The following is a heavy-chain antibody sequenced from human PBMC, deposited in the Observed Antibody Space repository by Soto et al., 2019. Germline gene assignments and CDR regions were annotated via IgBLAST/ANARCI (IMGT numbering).Heavy chain of an antibody. Sequence: EVQLVESGGGLVQPGGSLRLSCAASGFTFSDHYMDWVRQAPGKGLEWVGRTRNKANSYTTEYAASVKGRFTISRDDSKNSLYLQMNSLRAEDTAVYYCAKAHMVAATRHYFDYWGQGTLVTVSS. CDR1: GFTFSDHY. V-gene: IGHV3-72*01. CDR3: AKAHMVAATRHYFDY. J-gene: IGHJ4*02. D-gene: IGHD2-15*01. CDR2: TRNKANSYTT.